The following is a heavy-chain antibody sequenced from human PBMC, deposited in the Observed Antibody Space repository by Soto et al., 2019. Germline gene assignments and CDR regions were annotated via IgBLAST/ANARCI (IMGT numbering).Heavy chain of an antibody. D-gene: IGHD3-3*01. CDR1: GYSFNTYW. J-gene: IGHJ5*02. Sequence: GESLKISCQGSGYSFNTYWISWVRQVPGKGLEWMGRIDPGTSYSNYSPSFEGHVTISVDKSKSTAFLQWSSLKASDTAMYYCARHPTLHESRVWSGFGPWGQGTLVTVSS. V-gene: IGHV5-10-1*01. CDR3: ARHPTLHESRVWSGFGP. CDR2: IDPGTSYS.